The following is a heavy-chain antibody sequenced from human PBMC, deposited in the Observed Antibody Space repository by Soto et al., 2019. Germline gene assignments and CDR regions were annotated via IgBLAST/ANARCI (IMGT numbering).Heavy chain of an antibody. V-gene: IGHV4-59*01. CDR2: IYYSGST. CDR1: GGSISSYY. J-gene: IGHJ5*02. D-gene: IGHD6-25*01. Sequence: SETLSLTCTVSGGSISSYYWSWIRQPPGKGLEWIGYIYYSGSTNYNPSLKSRVTISVDTSKNQFSLKLSSVTAADTAVYYCARPHGGSSGWDNWFDPWGQGTLVTVSS. CDR3: ARPHGGSSGWDNWFDP.